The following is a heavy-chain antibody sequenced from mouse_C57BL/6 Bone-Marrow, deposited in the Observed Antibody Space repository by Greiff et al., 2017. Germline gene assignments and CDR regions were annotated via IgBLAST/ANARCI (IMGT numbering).Heavy chain of an antibody. CDR2: IYPRSGNT. CDR1: GYTFTSYG. V-gene: IGHV1-81*01. D-gene: IGHD2-2*01. J-gene: IGHJ3*01. Sequence: VQLQESGAELARPGASVKLSCKASGYTFTSYGISWVKQRTGQGLEWIGEIYPRSGNTYYNEKFKGKATLTADKSSSTAYMELRSLTSEDSAVYFCARWLRFAYWGQGTLVTVS. CDR3: ARWLRFAY.